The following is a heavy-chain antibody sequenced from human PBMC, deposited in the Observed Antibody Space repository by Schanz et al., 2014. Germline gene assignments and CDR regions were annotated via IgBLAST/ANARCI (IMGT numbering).Heavy chain of an antibody. D-gene: IGHD3-10*01. CDR2: IGNGGVTI. J-gene: IGHJ4*02. V-gene: IGHV3-11*01. CDR1: GFIFSDYF. CDR3: ARIGGSVFDY. Sequence: VQLLESGGGVVQPGKSLRLSCATSGFIFSDYFMAWIRQPPGRGLEWVSYIGNGGVTIYYADSVKGRFTISRDNSKNSLYLQMNSLRAEDTAVYYCARIGGSVFDYWAQGTLVTVSS.